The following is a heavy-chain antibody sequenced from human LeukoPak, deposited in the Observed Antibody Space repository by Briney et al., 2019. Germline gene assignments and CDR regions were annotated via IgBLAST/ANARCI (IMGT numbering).Heavy chain of an antibody. CDR2: IYHSGST. D-gene: IGHD2-15*01. J-gene: IGHJ3*02. Sequence: SETLSLTCAVSGGSISSGGYSWSWIRQPPGKGLEWIGYIYHSGSTYYNPSLKSRVTISVDRSKNQFSLKLSSVTAADTAVYYCARDSSRSEGAFDIWGQGTMVTVSS. CDR3: ARDSSRSEGAFDI. V-gene: IGHV4-30-2*01. CDR1: GGSISSGGYS.